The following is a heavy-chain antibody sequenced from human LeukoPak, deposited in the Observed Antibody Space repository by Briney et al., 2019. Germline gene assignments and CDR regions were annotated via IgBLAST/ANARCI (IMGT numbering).Heavy chain of an antibody. V-gene: IGHV3-11*04. Sequence: GGSLRLSCAASGFAFSDYYMSWIRQAQGKGLELVSYISSSGSTIYYADSVKGRFTISRDNAKNSLYLQMNSLRAEDTAVYFCARDKALEGYYNSNSGKPRYWGQGILVTVSS. CDR1: GFAFSDYY. CDR3: ARDKALEGYYNSNSGKPRY. CDR2: ISSSGSTI. J-gene: IGHJ4*02. D-gene: IGHD3-22*01.